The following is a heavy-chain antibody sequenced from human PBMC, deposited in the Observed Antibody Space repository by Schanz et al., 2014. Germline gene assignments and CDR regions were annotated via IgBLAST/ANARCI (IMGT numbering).Heavy chain of an antibody. V-gene: IGHV3-23*04. D-gene: IGHD3-10*01. CDR2: IGTSGGT. J-gene: IGHJ4*02. CDR1: GFTFSSYG. Sequence: VQLVESGGGVVQPGRSLRLSCAASGFTFSSYGMHWVRQAPGKGLEWVSTIGTSGGTNYAESVKGRFTISRDNSNKTVDLQMNSLRAEDTAVYYCVRDELLWFGEVLSLDYWGQGALVTVSS. CDR3: VRDELLWFGEVLSLDY.